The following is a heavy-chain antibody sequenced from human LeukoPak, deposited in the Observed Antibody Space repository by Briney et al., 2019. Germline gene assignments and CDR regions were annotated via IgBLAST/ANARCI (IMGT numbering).Heavy chain of an antibody. CDR3: ARDQVAAATDY. Sequence: GGSLRLSCAASGFTFSSYWMSWVRQAPGKGLEWVANIKQGGSEEYYVDSVKGRFTISRDNAKNSLYLQMNSLRAEDTAVYYCARDQVAAATDYWGQGTLVTVSS. J-gene: IGHJ4*02. CDR1: GFTFSSYW. CDR2: IKQGGSEE. V-gene: IGHV3-7*01. D-gene: IGHD6-13*01.